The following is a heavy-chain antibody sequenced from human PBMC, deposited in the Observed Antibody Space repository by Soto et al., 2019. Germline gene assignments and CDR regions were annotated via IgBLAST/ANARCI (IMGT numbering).Heavy chain of an antibody. CDR2: IYNSGNT. CDR3: ASGLSGDKVDQ. V-gene: IGHV4-30-4*01. Sequence: QVQLQESGPGLVKPSQTLSLTCTVSGGSISDGAYYWSWIRQPPGKGLEWIGHIYNSGNTYNNPSLMSRLTISVDTSKNQFSLNLNSVTAADTAVYYCASGLSGDKVDQWGQGTLVTVSS. J-gene: IGHJ4*02. D-gene: IGHD2-21*01. CDR1: GGSISDGAYY.